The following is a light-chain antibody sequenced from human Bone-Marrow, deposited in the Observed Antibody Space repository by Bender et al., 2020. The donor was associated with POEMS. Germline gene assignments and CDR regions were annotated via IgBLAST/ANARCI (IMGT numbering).Light chain of an antibody. V-gene: IGLV2-23*01. CDR1: SSDVANYNL. J-gene: IGLJ3*02. Sequence: QSVLTQPASVSGSPGQSITMSCTGTSSDVANYNLVSWYQHHPGKAPKLMIYESNKRPSGTSSRFSGSKSGNTASLTISGLQAEDEADYYCCSYAGSSTWVFGGGTKLTVL. CDR2: ESN. CDR3: CSYAGSSTWV.